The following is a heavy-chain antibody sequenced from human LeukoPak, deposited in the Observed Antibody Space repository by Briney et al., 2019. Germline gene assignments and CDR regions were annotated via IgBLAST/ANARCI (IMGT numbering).Heavy chain of an antibody. J-gene: IGHJ3*02. V-gene: IGHV3-74*01. CDR3: ARVDYGDYVAAVDI. CDR1: GFTLSGNW. D-gene: IGHD4-17*01. Sequence: PGGSLRLSCAASGFTLSGNWMHWIRQSPGKGLVWVARINSDGSSTSYADSVKGRFTISRDNAKNTLYLQMNGLRAEDTAVYHCARVDYGDYVAAVDIWGHGTVVSVFS. CDR2: INSDGSST.